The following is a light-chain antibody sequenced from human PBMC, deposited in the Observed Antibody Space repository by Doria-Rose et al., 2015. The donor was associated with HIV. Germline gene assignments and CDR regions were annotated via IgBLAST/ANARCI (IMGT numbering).Light chain of an antibody. V-gene: IGKV3-20*01. CDR3: HQYGTSWT. CDR2: DGS. Sequence: EIVMTQSPGTLSLSPGERATLSCRASQSFSSTYLAWYQQKPGQAPSLLIYDGSTRATGIPDRFSASGSGTDFTLTINRLEPEDSALYYCHQYGTSWTFGQGTKAEI. CDR1: QSFSSTY. J-gene: IGKJ1*01.